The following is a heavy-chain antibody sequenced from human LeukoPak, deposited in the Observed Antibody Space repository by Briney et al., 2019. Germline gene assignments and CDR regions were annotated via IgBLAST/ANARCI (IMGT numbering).Heavy chain of an antibody. CDR3: AKTAPYGYAFGA. CDR2: ITWNSGGI. Sequence: GRSLRLSCAASGFTFKDYAMHWVRQAPGKGLEGVSYITWNSGGIGYADSVKGRFTISRDNAKNFLYLQMNSLRVEDTALYYCAKTAPYGYAFGAWGQGTMVTVSS. D-gene: IGHD3-10*01. CDR1: GFTFKDYA. J-gene: IGHJ3*01. V-gene: IGHV3-9*01.